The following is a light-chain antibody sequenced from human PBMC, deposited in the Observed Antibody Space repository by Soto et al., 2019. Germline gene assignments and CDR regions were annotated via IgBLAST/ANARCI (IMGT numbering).Light chain of an antibody. CDR2: GTS. J-gene: IGKJ4*01. V-gene: IGKV3-20*01. CDR3: QQCGISPLT. Sequence: EVVLTQSPGTLSLSPGERATLSCRASLSVGSSYLAWYQQKPGQAPRLLIYGTSNRATGVPDRFSGSGSGTDFTLTITGLDPEDSAVYYCQQCGISPLTFGGGTRVE. CDR1: LSVGSSY.